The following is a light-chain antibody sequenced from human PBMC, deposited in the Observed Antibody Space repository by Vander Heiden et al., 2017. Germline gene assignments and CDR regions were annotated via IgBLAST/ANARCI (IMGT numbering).Light chain of an antibody. CDR2: DDS. Sequence: SYVLTQPPSVSVAPGQTAKINCGGKNIGSKSVHWYQQRPGQAPVLVVYDDSDRPSGIPERFSGSNSGNAATLTISRVEAGDEADYYCQVWDSTTDHHVFATGTKVTVL. CDR3: QVWDSTTDHHV. CDR1: NIGSKS. V-gene: IGLV3-21*02. J-gene: IGLJ1*01.